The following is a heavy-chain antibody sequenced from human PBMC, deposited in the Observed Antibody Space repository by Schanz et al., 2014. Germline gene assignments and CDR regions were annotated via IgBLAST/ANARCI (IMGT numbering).Heavy chain of an antibody. J-gene: IGHJ4*01. CDR2: ISSSGSYI. Sequence: EVQLLDSGGGVVQFGRSLRLSCVASGFTFSSYKMNWVRQAPGKGLEWVSSISSSGSYIHYADSVKGRFTISRDNAKNTLYLQMNSLRAEDTAVYYCAREQIMAAAGLVDYWGHGTLVTVSS. V-gene: IGHV3-21*04. CDR3: AREQIMAAAGLVDY. CDR1: GFTFSSYK. D-gene: IGHD6-13*01.